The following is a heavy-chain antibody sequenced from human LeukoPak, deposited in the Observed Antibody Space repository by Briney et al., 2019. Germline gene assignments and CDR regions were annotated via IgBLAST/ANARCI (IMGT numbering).Heavy chain of an antibody. J-gene: IGHJ6*03. V-gene: IGHV1-18*01. D-gene: IGHD6-13*01. CDR2: ISAYNGNT. CDR3: ARDYPGYSSSWTVYYYYYMDV. Sequence: ASVKVSCKASGYSFTRYAVNWVRQAPGQGLEWMGWISAYNGNTNYAQKLQGRVTMTTDTSTSTAYMELRSLRSDDTAVYYCARDYPGYSSSWTVYYYYYMDVWGKGTTVTVSS. CDR1: GYSFTRYA.